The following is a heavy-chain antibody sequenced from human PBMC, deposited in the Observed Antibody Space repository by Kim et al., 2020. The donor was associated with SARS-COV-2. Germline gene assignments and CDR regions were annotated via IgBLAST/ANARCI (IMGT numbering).Heavy chain of an antibody. Sequence: SETLSLTCTVSGGSISSGGYYWSWIRQHPGKGLEWIGYIYYSGSTYYNPSLKSRVTISVDTSKNQFSLKLSSVTAADTAVYYCARVSTNIYYYDSSGYYSGYFDLWGRGTLVTVSS. J-gene: IGHJ2*01. V-gene: IGHV4-31*03. CDR1: GGSISSGGYY. CDR3: ARVSTNIYYYDSSGYYSGYFDL. D-gene: IGHD3-22*01. CDR2: IYYSGST.